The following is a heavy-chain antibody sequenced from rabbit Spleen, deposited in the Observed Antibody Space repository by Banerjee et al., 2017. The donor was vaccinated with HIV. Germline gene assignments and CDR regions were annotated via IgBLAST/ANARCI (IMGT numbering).Heavy chain of an antibody. Sequence: QLVEAGGGLAPPGGSLILSCKPAGFAFMIYSQSCVRKAPGKGLEWIGYIVPIFGVTYYANWVNGRFTISSHNAQNTLYLQLNSLTAADTATYFCVREAGYGGYGDGNLWGPGTLVTVS. CDR1: GFAFMIYS. J-gene: IGHJ4*01. CDR3: VREAGYGGYGDGNL. CDR2: IVPIFGVT. D-gene: IGHD6-1*01. V-gene: IGHV1S7*01.